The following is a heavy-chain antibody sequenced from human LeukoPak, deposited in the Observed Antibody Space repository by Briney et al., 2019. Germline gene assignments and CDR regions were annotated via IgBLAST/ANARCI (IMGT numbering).Heavy chain of an antibody. D-gene: IGHD3-16*01. Sequence: GGSLGLSCEASGFTFGIYAMHWVRQAPGKGLEYLSGISSNGYSTYYANSVRGRFTISRDNSKNTLYLQMGSLRDEDMAVFYCAREATTKSGRVYYFDYWGQGTLVTVSS. V-gene: IGHV3-64*01. CDR3: AREATTKSGRVYYFDY. CDR2: ISSNGYST. CDR1: GFTFGIYA. J-gene: IGHJ4*02.